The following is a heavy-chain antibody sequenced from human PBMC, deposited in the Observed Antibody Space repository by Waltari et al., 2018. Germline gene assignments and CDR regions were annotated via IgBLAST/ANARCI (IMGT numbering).Heavy chain of an antibody. CDR2: NNPSGIGT. CDR1: GHIFTGYN. V-gene: IGHV1-46*01. CDR3: ARGGRTQIILTEH. J-gene: IGHJ4*02. Sequence: QVQLVQSGAEVKNPGASVRVSCKASGHIFTGYNMHWVRQAPGQGLEWLGINNPSGIGTTYEQRFQGRVTMTSDTSTSTFYMDLSSLRSDDTAVYYCARGGRTQIILTEHWGQGTLVIVSS. D-gene: IGHD3-9*01.